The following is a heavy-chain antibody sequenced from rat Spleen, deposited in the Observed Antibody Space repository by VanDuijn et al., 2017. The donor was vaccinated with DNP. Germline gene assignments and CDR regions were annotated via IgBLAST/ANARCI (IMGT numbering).Heavy chain of an antibody. CDR2: IISSGGGT. Sequence: EVQLVESGGDLVQPGRSLKLSCVASGFTFNNYWMTWIRQVPGKGLEWVASIISSGGGTYNPDSVKGRFTISRENAKNTLYLEMNSLRSEDTATYYCARAGSRYAMDVWGQGTMVTVSA. CDR3: ARAGSRYAMDV. D-gene: IGHD1-4*01. V-gene: IGHV5-31*01. CDR1: GFTFNNYW. J-gene: IGHJ4*01.